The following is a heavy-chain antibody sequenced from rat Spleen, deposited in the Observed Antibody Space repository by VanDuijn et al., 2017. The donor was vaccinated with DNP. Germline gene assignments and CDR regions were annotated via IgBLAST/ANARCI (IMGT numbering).Heavy chain of an antibody. CDR1: GFTFSNYD. CDR3: ATMYTTDYYSFDY. D-gene: IGHD1-6*01. Sequence: EVQLVESGGGLVQPGRSLKLSCAASGFTFSNYDMAWVRQAPTKGLEWVASISPSGGSTYYRDSVKGRFTISRDNAKSTLYLQMDSLRSEDTATYYCATMYTTDYYSFDYWGQGVMVTVSS. V-gene: IGHV5-19*01. CDR2: ISPSGGST. J-gene: IGHJ2*01.